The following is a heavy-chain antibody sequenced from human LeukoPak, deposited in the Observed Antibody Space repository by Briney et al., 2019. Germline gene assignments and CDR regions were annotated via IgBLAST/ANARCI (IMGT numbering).Heavy chain of an antibody. CDR1: GFTFSSYG. CDR2: IHYSGST. D-gene: IGHD6-13*01. V-gene: IGHV4-59*01. Sequence: GSLRLSCAASGFTFSSYGMHWIRQPPGKGLEWIGYIHYSGSTSYNPSLKSRVTISVDTSKNQFSLKLSSVTAADTAVYYCASSESRSWYYFDYWGQGTLVTVSS. J-gene: IGHJ4*02. CDR3: ASSESRSWYYFDY.